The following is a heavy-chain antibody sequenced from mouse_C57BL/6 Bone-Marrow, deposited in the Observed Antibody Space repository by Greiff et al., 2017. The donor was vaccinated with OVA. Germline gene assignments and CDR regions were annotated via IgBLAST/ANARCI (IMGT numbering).Heavy chain of an antibody. CDR2: ISYDGSN. CDR3: TREDDVYPLWYFDV. V-gene: IGHV3-6*01. D-gene: IGHD2-3*01. CDR1: GYSITSGYY. Sequence: EVQLQESGPGLVKPSQSLSLTCSVTGYSITSGYYWNWIRQFPGNKLEWMGYISYDGSNNYNPSLKNRISITRDTSKNQFFLKLNSVTTEDTSTYYCTREDDVYPLWYFDVWGTGTTVTVSS. J-gene: IGHJ1*03.